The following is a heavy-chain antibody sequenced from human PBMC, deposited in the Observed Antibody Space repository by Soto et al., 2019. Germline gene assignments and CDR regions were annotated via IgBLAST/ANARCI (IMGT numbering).Heavy chain of an antibody. CDR2: LDPADGEK. J-gene: IGHJ3*02. CDR1: GDALGDLA. V-gene: IGHV1-24*01. Sequence: GASVKVSCKVSGDALGDLAIHWVRQAPGRGLEWMGGLDPADGEKLYGHKFHGRVTMTEDTSTDTAYLELTRLRSEDTAVYYCGKVLPGNSNNLGQVAFDIWGHGTMVTVSS. D-gene: IGHD5-12*01. CDR3: GKVLPGNSNNLGQVAFDI.